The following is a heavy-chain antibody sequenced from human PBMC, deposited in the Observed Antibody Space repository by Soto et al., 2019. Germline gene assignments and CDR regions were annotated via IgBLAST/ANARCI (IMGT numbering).Heavy chain of an antibody. D-gene: IGHD3-9*01. CDR3: ARVWYYDILTGYPPQNYYYYMDV. Sequence: TSETLSLTCTVSGDSISSDYYHWTWIRQSPGKGLEWIGYIHHSGSILYNPSLKSRVTISVDTSKHQFSLHLSSVTAADTAVYYCARVWYYDILTGYPPQNYYYYMDVWGKGTTVTVSS. J-gene: IGHJ6*03. CDR2: IHHSGSI. CDR1: GDSISSDYYH. V-gene: IGHV4-30-4*08.